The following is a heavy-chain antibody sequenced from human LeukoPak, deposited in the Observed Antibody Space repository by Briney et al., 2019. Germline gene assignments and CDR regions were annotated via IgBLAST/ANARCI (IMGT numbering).Heavy chain of an antibody. CDR2: IYRSGNT. D-gene: IGHD3-22*01. V-gene: IGHV4-4*07. CDR3: ARQDGGYSLFDY. CDR1: GGSIRSYS. Sequence: SETLSLTCSVSGGSIRSYSWSWIRQPAGKGLEWIGRIYRSGNTKYGPSFKSRVTMSVDTSKNQFSLNVRTVTAADTAVYYCARQDGGYSLFDYWGQGTLVTVSS. J-gene: IGHJ4*02.